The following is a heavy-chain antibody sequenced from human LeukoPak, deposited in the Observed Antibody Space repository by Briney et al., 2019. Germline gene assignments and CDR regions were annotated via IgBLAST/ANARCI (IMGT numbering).Heavy chain of an antibody. V-gene: IGHV3-11*04. Sequence: GGSLRLSCAASGFTFSDNYMSWIRQAPGKGLEWVSYISSSGNTTYNADSVKGQFSITRDNAKNSLYLQMNSLRAEDTAVYYCARDGGSAWFLDYWGQGTLVTVSS. CDR2: ISSSGNTT. J-gene: IGHJ4*02. CDR3: ARDGGSAWFLDY. D-gene: IGHD6-19*01. CDR1: GFTFSDNY.